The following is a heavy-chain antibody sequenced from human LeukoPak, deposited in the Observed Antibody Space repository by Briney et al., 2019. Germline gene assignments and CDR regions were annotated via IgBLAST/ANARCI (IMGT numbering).Heavy chain of an antibody. CDR1: GGTFSGYY. CDR2: MNHSGST. Sequence: SGTLSLTCAGYGGTFSGYYWSWIRQPPGKGLEWMGEMNHSGSTNYNPSLKSRVTMPIDTSKNQFSLQVSSVNDADSAVYYCARGQRVRYCSSTSCPRGGYYYYYGMDVWGKGTTVSVSS. V-gene: IGHV4-34*01. D-gene: IGHD2-2*01. J-gene: IGHJ6*04. CDR3: ARGQRVRYCSSTSCPRGGYYYYYGMDV.